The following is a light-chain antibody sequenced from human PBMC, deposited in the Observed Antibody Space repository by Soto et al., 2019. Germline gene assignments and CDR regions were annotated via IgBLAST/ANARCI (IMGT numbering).Light chain of an antibody. CDR2: DAS. V-gene: IGKV3-15*01. CDR1: QSVGSN. J-gene: IGKJ4*01. Sequence: ERVMTQSPATLSVSPGERVTLSCRARQSVGSNLAWYQQTPGQAPRVVIYDASTRATVIPARFSGSGTGTEFTLTISSLQSEDFAVYYCQQYDTWPLTFGGGTKVDIK. CDR3: QQYDTWPLT.